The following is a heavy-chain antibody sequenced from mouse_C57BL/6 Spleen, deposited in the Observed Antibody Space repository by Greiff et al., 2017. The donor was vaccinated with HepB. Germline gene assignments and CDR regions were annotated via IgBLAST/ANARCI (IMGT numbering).Heavy chain of an antibody. CDR2: IHPNSGST. J-gene: IGHJ1*03. V-gene: IGHV1-64*01. Sequence: QVQLPQPGAELVKPGASVKLSCKASGYTFTSYWMHWVKQRPGQGLEWIGMIHPNSGSTNYNEKFKSKATLTVDKSSSTAYMQLSSLTSEDSAVYYCARARYYYGSSYGYFDVWGTGTTVTVSS. CDR1: GYTFTSYW. D-gene: IGHD1-1*01. CDR3: ARARYYYGSSYGYFDV.